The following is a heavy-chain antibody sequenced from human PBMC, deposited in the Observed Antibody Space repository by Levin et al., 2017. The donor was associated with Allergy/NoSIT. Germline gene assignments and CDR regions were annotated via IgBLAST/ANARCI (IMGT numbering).Heavy chain of an antibody. CDR1: GYPFTTNA. J-gene: IGHJ5*02. Sequence: GESLKISCRASGYPFTTNAITWVRQAPGQGLEWMGWITTYNGDTNYAQKLQGRVSLTADTSTRTAYMELRSLRPDDTAVYYCARLRDDMIVVSPGASNWFDPWGQGTLVIVSS. D-gene: IGHD3-22*01. CDR2: ITTYNGDT. CDR3: ARLRDDMIVVSPGASNWFDP. V-gene: IGHV1-18*01.